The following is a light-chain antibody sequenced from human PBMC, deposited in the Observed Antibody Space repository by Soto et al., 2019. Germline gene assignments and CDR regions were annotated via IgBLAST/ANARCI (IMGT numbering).Light chain of an antibody. CDR1: QTISSW. CDR3: QQYHTSSIT. V-gene: IGKV1-5*01. CDR2: DAY. Sequence: DIQMTQSPSTLSASVGDRVTITCRASQTISSWLAWYQQKPGKAPNLLIYDAYTLERGVPSRFSGTGSGTEFTLTIDRLQPDDFATYYCQQYHTSSITFGQGTRLEIK. J-gene: IGKJ5*01.